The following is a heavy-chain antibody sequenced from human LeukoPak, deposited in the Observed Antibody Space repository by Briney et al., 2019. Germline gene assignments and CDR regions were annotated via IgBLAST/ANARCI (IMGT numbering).Heavy chain of an antibody. Sequence: GGSLRLSCAASGFTFSNAWMSWVRQAPGKGLEWVGRIKSKTDGGTTDYAAPVKGRFTISRDDSKNMLYLQMNSLKTEDTAVYYCTTDLGGYSYGSDYWGQGTLVTVSS. D-gene: IGHD5-18*01. CDR3: TTDLGGYSYGSDY. J-gene: IGHJ4*02. CDR1: GFTFSNAW. V-gene: IGHV3-15*01. CDR2: IKSKTDGGTT.